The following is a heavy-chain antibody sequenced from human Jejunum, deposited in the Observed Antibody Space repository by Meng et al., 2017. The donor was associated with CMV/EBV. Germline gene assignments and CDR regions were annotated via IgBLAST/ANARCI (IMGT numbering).Heavy chain of an antibody. CDR1: YY. J-gene: IGHJ4*02. D-gene: IGHD2-2*01. CDR2: IYYSGTT. CDR3: ARHDPWGYYVVVPAAPFDY. V-gene: IGHV4-39*01. Sequence: YYWGWIRQPPGRGLEWIGSIYYSGTTYYPPSLMGRVTISVDMSTNQFSLNLNSVTAADTAVYYCARHDPWGYYVVVPAAPFDYWGQGTLVTVSS.